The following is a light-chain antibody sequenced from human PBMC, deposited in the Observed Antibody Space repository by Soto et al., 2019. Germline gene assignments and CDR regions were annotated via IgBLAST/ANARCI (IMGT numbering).Light chain of an antibody. CDR2: TAS. V-gene: IGKV1-39*01. CDR1: QSISNR. CDR3: QQSYTTPIT. Sequence: DIQMTQTPSSLSAYVGDRVTITCRASQSISNRLNWYQQQPGKAPKLLIYTASSLESGVPSRFSGSGSGTDFTLTINSLQPEDFATYYCQQSYTTPITFGPGTKVDI. J-gene: IGKJ3*01.